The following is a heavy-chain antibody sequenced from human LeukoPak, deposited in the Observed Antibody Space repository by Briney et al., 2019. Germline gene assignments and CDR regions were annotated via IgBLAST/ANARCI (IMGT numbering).Heavy chain of an antibody. CDR2: INPNSGGT. D-gene: IGHD3-22*01. Sequence: GASVKVSCKASGYTFTGYYMHWVRQAPGQGLEWMGRINPNSGGTNYAQKFQGRVTMTRDTSISTAYMELSRLRSDDTAVYYCARRVGYDSSGYYYVSTGSLVYWGQGTLATVSS. CDR1: GYTFTGYY. V-gene: IGHV1-2*06. J-gene: IGHJ4*02. CDR3: ARRVGYDSSGYYYVSTGSLVY.